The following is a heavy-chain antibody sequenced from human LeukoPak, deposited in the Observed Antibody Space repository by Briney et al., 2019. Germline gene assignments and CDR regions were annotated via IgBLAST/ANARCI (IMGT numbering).Heavy chain of an antibody. CDR1: GGSISSYY. CDR2: IYYSGST. J-gene: IGHJ4*02. V-gene: IGHV4-59*08. Sequence: SETLSLTCTVSGGSISSYYWSWIQQPPGKGLEWIGYIYYSGSTNYNPSLKSRVTISVDTSKNQFSLKLSSVTAADTAVYYCARRGIAAAGSKYYFDYWGQGTLVTVSS. D-gene: IGHD6-13*01. CDR3: ARRGIAAAGSKYYFDY.